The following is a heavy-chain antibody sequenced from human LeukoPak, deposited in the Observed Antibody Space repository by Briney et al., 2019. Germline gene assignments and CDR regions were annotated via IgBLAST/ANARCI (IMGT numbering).Heavy chain of an antibody. J-gene: IGHJ5*02. CDR1: GGSISTYY. V-gene: IGHV4-59*08. Sequence: SETLSLTCTVSGGSISTYYWSWIRQPPGKGLEWIGYVYYSGSTNYNPSLKSRVTISVDTSKNQFSLKLSSVTAADTAVYYCARTSITMVRGVMAAWFDPWGQGTLVTVS. CDR3: ARTSITMVRGVMAAWFDP. CDR2: VYYSGST. D-gene: IGHD3-10*01.